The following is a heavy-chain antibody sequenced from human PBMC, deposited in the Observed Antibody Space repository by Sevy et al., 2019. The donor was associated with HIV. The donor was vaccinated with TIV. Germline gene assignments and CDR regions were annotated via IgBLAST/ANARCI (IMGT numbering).Heavy chain of an antibody. CDR3: RGGGTTNAFDY. D-gene: IGHD3-16*01. Sequence: GGSLRLSCAASGFIFNSYAVGWVRQAPGKGLEWVARMSGSGGSTNYADSVKGRVTISRDNFRRMMDLQMNDLRAEDTAVYYCRGGGTTNAFDYWGQGTLVTVSS. CDR1: GFIFNSYA. CDR2: MSGSGGST. J-gene: IGHJ4*02. V-gene: IGHV3-23*01.